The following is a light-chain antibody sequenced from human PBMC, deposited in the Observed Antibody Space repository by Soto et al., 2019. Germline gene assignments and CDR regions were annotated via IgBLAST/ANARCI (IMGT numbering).Light chain of an antibody. CDR1: SSDVGRYNY. Sequence: QSVLTQPASVSGSPGQSITISCTGASSDVGRYNYVSWYQHHPGKAPKLMIYEVSNRPSGISDRFSASKSGNTASLTISGLEPEDEADYYCSSYTSSITYVFGNGTKVTV. V-gene: IGLV2-14*01. CDR2: EVS. CDR3: SSYTSSITYV. J-gene: IGLJ1*01.